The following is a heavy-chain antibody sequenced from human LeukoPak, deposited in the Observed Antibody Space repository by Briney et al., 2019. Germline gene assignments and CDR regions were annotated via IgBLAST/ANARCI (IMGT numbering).Heavy chain of an antibody. D-gene: IGHD3-22*01. Sequence: PSETLSLTCAVYGGSFSGYYWSWIRQPPGKGLEWIGEINHSGSTNYNPSLMSRVTISADTSKNRFFLILSSVTAADTAIYYCSIYDTSGSYSDYWGQGTLVTVSS. J-gene: IGHJ4*02. CDR1: GGSFSGYY. V-gene: IGHV4-34*01. CDR3: SIYDTSGSYSDY. CDR2: INHSGST.